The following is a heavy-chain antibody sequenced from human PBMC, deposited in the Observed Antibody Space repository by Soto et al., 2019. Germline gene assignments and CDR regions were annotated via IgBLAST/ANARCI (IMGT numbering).Heavy chain of an antibody. Sequence: PGGSLSLSCVASGFTFDNFAMTWVRQAPGKGLEWVSTITRSGASTYLADSVKGRFTISRDNSRNTLYVEMNSLRAEDTAIYYCAKGSRGSGITPRFDPWGQGTLVTVSS. CDR3: AKGSRGSGITPRFDP. J-gene: IGHJ5*02. CDR1: GFTFDNFA. D-gene: IGHD3-10*01. V-gene: IGHV3-23*01. CDR2: ITRSGAST.